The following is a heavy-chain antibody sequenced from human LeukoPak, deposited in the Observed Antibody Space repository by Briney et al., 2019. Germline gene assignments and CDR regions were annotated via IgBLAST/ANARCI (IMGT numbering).Heavy chain of an antibody. CDR2: INADSGDT. J-gene: IGHJ4*02. Sequence: ASVEVSCKAFEYSFSDYSTHWVRQAPGQGLEWMGLINADSGDTHYAQKFQGRVTMTRDTSMNTGYMELSSLISDDTAVYYCARDRSGSYDYWGQGTLVTVSS. CDR1: EYSFSDYS. CDR3: ARDRSGSYDY. V-gene: IGHV1-2*02. D-gene: IGHD1-26*01.